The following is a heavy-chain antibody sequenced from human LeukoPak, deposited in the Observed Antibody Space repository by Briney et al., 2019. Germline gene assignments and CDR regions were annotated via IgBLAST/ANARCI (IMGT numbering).Heavy chain of an antibody. V-gene: IGHV1-18*01. CDR2: ISPYNGNT. D-gene: IGHD3-3*02. CDR1: GYTFTSQG. J-gene: IGHJ4*02. Sequence: ATVKVSCKTSGYTFTSQGIYWVRQAPGQGHEYMGWISPYNGNTNYAQKLQGRVFMTTDTSTNTAYMELRSLRSDDTAVYYCAREWSHFGDYWGQGALVTVSS. CDR3: AREWSHFGDY.